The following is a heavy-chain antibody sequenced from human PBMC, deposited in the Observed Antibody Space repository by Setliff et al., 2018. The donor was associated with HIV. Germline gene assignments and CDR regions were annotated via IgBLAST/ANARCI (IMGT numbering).Heavy chain of an antibody. J-gene: IGHJ6*02. V-gene: IGHV3-49*04. Sequence: PGGSLRLSCSASGFNFGEYALSWVRQAPGKGLEWVAFIRTKAYSGTTEYAGSVKDRFTISRDDSKSIAYLQMNSLKTEDSAVYYCSRDVLTNNYYYYGMDVWGQVTTVTVAS. CDR3: SRDVLTNNYYYYGMDV. CDR1: GFNFGEYA. CDR2: IRTKAYSGTT. D-gene: IGHD4-4*01.